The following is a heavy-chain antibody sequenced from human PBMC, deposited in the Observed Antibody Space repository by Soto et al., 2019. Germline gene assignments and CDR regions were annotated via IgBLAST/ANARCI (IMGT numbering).Heavy chain of an antibody. CDR1: GGSISSYY. D-gene: IGHD3-3*01. J-gene: IGHJ6*03. CDR2: IYYSGST. Sequence: QVQLQESGPGLVKPSETLSLTCTVSGGSISSYYWSWIRQPPGKGLEWIGYIYYSGSTNYNPSLKSRVTISVDTSKNQFSLQLSSVTAADTAVYYCARAPRGNYDFWSGYYTDYYYYYMDVWGKGTTVTVSS. CDR3: ARAPRGNYDFWSGYYTDYYYYYMDV. V-gene: IGHV4-59*01.